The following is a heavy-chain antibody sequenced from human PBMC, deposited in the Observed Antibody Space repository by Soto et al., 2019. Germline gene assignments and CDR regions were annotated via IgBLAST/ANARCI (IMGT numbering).Heavy chain of an antibody. D-gene: IGHD1-26*01. CDR2: IYYSGST. Sequence: TLSLTCTVSGGSISSGDYYWSWIRQPPGKGLEWIGYIYYSGSTYYNPSLKSRVTISVDTSKNQFSLKLSSVTAADTAVYYCARDIGVYAFDIWGQGTMVTVSS. CDR1: GGSISSGDYY. CDR3: ARDIGVYAFDI. J-gene: IGHJ3*02. V-gene: IGHV4-30-4*01.